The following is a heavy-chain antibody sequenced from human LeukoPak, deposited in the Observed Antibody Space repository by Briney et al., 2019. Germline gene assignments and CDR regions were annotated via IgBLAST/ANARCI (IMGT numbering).Heavy chain of an antibody. D-gene: IGHD4-17*01. V-gene: IGHV4-4*02. Sequence: SETLSLTCGVSGGSITSTNWWSLVRQPPGQGLEWIGEVSLSGLTNYNPSLSSRVIMALDTSKNHLSLNLTSVTAADTAVYYCAREREGSTMTTRRPFDIWGQGTMVTVSS. CDR1: GGSITSTNW. CDR2: VSLSGLT. CDR3: AREREGSTMTTRRPFDI. J-gene: IGHJ3*02.